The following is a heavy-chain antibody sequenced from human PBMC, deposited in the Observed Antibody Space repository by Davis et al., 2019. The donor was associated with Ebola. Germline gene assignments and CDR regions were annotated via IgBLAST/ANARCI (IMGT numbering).Heavy chain of an antibody. V-gene: IGHV3-30*03. J-gene: IGHJ4*02. CDR1: GFTFSSYG. D-gene: IGHD2-21*01. Sequence: GESLKISCAASGFTFSSYGMHWVRQAPGKGLEWVAVISYDGSNKYYADSVKGRFTISRDNSKNTLYLQMNSLRAEDTAVYYCAIIPPPNPDYWGQGTLVTVSS. CDR3: AIIPPPNPDY. CDR2: ISYDGSNK.